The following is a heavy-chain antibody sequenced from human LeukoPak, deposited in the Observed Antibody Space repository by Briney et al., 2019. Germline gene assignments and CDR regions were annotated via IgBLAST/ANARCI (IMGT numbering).Heavy chain of an antibody. CDR3: AKEGRLAARPLDY. CDR2: ISWNSGSI. V-gene: IGHV3-9*01. CDR1: GFTFSSYS. J-gene: IGHJ4*02. Sequence: PGGSLRLSCAASGFTFSSYSMNWVRQAPGKGLEWVSGISWNSGSIGYADSVKGRFTISRDNAKNSLYLQMNSLRAEDTALYYCAKEGRLAARPLDYWGQGTLVTVSS. D-gene: IGHD6-6*01.